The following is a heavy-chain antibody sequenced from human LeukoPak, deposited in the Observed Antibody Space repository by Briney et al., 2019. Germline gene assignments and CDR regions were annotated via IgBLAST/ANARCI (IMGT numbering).Heavy chain of an antibody. Sequence: SETLSLTCTVSGGSISSYYWSWIRQPPGKGLEWIGCIYYSGSTNYNPSLKSRVTISVDTSKNQFSLKLSSVTAADTAVYYCARAPTVVTPYYFDYWGQGTLVTVSS. CDR3: ARAPTVVTPYYFDY. CDR2: IYYSGST. CDR1: GGSISSYY. J-gene: IGHJ4*02. D-gene: IGHD4-23*01. V-gene: IGHV4-59*01.